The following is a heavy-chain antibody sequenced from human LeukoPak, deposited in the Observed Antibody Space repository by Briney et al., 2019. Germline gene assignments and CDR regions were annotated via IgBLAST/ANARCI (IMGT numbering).Heavy chain of an antibody. CDR2: IYYSGST. J-gene: IGHJ3*02. CDR1: GGSISSYY. D-gene: IGHD1-26*01. Sequence: SETLSLTCTVSGGSISSYYWSWIRQPPGKGLEWIGYIYYSGSTNYNPSLKSRVTISVDTSKNQFSLKLSSVTAADTAVYYCARHWVVVGATSAFDIWGQGTMVTVPS. CDR3: ARHWVVVGATSAFDI. V-gene: IGHV4-59*08.